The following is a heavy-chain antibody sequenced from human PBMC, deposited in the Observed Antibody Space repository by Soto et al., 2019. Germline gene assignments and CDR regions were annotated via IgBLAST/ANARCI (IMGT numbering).Heavy chain of an antibody. V-gene: IGHV1-18*01. Sequence: ASVKVSCKASGYTFTSYGISWVRQAPGQGLEWMGWISAYNGNTNYAQKLQGRVTMTTDTSTSTAYMELRSLRSDDTAVYYCAREGMDIVANYGMDVWGQGTTVTVSS. CDR1: GYTFTSYG. J-gene: IGHJ6*02. D-gene: IGHD5-12*01. CDR2: ISAYNGNT. CDR3: AREGMDIVANYGMDV.